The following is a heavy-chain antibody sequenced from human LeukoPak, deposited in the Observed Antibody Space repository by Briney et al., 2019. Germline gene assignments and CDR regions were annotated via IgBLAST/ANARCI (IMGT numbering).Heavy chain of an antibody. D-gene: IGHD4-17*01. CDR2: IWYDGSNK. J-gene: IGHJ4*02. V-gene: IGHV3-33*01. CDR1: GFTFSSYG. CDR3: ARDLLKVRYYFDY. Sequence: GGSLRLSCAASGFTFSSYGMHWVRQAPGKGLEWVAVIWYDGSNKYYADSVKGRFTISRDNSKNTLYLQMNSLRAEDTAVYYCARDLLKVRYYFDYWGQGTLVTVSS.